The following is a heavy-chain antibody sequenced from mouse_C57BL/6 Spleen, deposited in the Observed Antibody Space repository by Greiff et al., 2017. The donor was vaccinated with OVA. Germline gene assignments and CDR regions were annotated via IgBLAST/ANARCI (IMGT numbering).Heavy chain of an antibody. J-gene: IGHJ1*03. Sequence: QVQLQQSGAELVRPGASVKLSCKASGYTFTDYYINWVKQRPGQGLEWIARIYPGSGNTYYNEKFKGKATLTAEKSSSTAYMQLSSLTSEDSAVYFCARSITTVVAPVVWGTGTTVTVSS. CDR2: IYPGSGNT. CDR1: GYTFTDYY. V-gene: IGHV1-76*01. D-gene: IGHD1-1*01. CDR3: ARSITTVVAPVV.